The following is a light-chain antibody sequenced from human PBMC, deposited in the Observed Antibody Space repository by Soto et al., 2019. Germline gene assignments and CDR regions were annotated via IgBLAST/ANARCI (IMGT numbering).Light chain of an antibody. Sequence: QSALTQPPSASGTPGQRATMSCSGSSSNIGTNHVYWYRQVPGTAPKLLIYRNNQRPSGVSDRFSGSKSGTSASLTISGLQPEDEADYYCSSYTTSNTRQIVFGTGTKVTVL. CDR3: SSYTTSNTRQIV. CDR2: RNN. J-gene: IGLJ1*01. CDR1: SSNIGTNH. V-gene: IGLV1-47*01.